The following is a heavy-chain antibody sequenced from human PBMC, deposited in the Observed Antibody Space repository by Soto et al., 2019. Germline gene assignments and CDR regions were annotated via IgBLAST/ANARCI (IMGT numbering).Heavy chain of an antibody. D-gene: IGHD3-22*01. V-gene: IGHV5-10-1*01. CDR1: GYSFAGYW. J-gene: IGHJ4*02. Sequence: VESLTISCKVSGYSFAGYWITWVLQKPGKGLECMGRIDPSDSQTYYSPSFRGHVTISVTKSITTVFLQWSSLRASDTAMYYCARQIYDSDTGPHLQYYFDSWGQGTPVTSPQ. CDR3: ARQIYDSDTGPHLQYYFDS. CDR2: IDPSDSQT.